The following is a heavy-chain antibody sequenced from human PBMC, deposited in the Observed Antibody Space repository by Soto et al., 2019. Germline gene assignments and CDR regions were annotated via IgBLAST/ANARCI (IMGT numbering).Heavy chain of an antibody. Sequence: VQLVESGGGLVQPGRSLRLSCATSGFTLSDHAIHWVRQAPGKGLEWVAGIHWHSGNTAYADSVKGRFTISGDTAKNSLYLQMNSLRVEDTALYYCVRTACVINNCSYRGVRWGQGTLVTV. CDR1: GFTLSDHA. CDR2: IHWHSGNT. V-gene: IGHV3-9*01. D-gene: IGHD1-20*01. J-gene: IGHJ4*02. CDR3: VRTACVINNCSYRGVR.